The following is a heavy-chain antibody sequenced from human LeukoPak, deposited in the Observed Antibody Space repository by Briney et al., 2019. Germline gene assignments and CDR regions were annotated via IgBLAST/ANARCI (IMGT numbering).Heavy chain of an antibody. CDR3: ARHFSDFWGFFDY. Sequence: KPSETLSLTCTVSGGSISGYYWSWIRQPPGKGLEWIGDVYFNGSTNYNPSLKSRVTISVDTSKNQFSLKLSSVTAADTAVYYCARHFSDFWGFFDYWGQGTLVTVSS. D-gene: IGHD3-3*01. V-gene: IGHV4-59*08. J-gene: IGHJ4*02. CDR1: GGSISGYY. CDR2: VYFNGST.